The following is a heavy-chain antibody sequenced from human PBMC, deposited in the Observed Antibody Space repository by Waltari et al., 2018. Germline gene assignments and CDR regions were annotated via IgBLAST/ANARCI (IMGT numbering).Heavy chain of an antibody. Sequence: QLQLQESGPGLVTPSVTLSLTCTVSGVSISSRSYYWGWIRQPPGKGLEWIGSIHSRGGACQNPALKSRVTISVDTSKNQFSRKLSSVTAADTAGYYCATNCGGDGYSDFGTVDIWGQGTMVTVSS. CDR2: IHSRGGA. D-gene: IGHD2-21*01. CDR3: ATNCGGDGYSDFGTVDI. V-gene: IGHV4-39*07. J-gene: IGHJ3*02. CDR1: GVSISSRSYY.